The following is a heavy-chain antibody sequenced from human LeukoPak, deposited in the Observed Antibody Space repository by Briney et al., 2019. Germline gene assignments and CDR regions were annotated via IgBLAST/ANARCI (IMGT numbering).Heavy chain of an antibody. CDR2: IRYDGSNK. Sequence: GGSLRLSCAASGFTFSSYGMHWVRQAPGKGLEWVAFIRYDGSNKYYADSVKGRFTISRDNSKNTLYLQMNSLRAEDTAVYYCAKDLGVDDSSAYEWGRYYYYYMDVWGKGTTVTVSS. D-gene: IGHD3-22*01. V-gene: IGHV3-30*02. CDR1: GFTFSSYG. CDR3: AKDLGVDDSSAYEWGRYYYYYMDV. J-gene: IGHJ6*03.